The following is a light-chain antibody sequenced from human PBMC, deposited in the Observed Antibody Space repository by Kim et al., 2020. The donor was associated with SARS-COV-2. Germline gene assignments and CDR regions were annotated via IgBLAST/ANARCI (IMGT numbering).Light chain of an antibody. V-gene: IGKV3-15*01. CDR1: QSISNS. Sequence: VSPGERATLSCRASQSISNSLAWYQQKPGQAPRLLIYGASTRATGVPATFSGSGSGTEFTLTISSLQSEDFAVYFCQQYNNWPLTFGQGTRLEIK. CDR2: GAS. CDR3: QQYNNWPLT. J-gene: IGKJ5*01.